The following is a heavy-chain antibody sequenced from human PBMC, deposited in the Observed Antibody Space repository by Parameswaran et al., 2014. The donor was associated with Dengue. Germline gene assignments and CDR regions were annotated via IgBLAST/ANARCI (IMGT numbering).Heavy chain of an antibody. J-gene: IGHJ6*02. D-gene: IGHD6-19*01. Sequence: SWVRQAPGQGLEWMGWISAYNGNTNYAQKLQGRVTMTTDTSTSTAYMELRSLRSDDTAVYYCARDLDSSGWPIQPYYYYGMDVWGQGTTVTVSS. CDR2: ISAYNGNT. V-gene: IGHV1-18*01. CDR3: ARDLDSSGWPIQPYYYYGMDV.